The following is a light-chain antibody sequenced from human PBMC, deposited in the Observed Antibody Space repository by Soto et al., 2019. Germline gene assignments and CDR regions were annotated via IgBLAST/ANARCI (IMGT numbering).Light chain of an antibody. CDR3: SSYTTSSTRV. V-gene: IGLV2-14*01. CDR2: DVS. J-gene: IGLJ3*02. CDR1: SSDVGGYNY. Sequence: QSALTQPASVSGSPGQSITISCTGTSSDVGGYNYVSWYQQHPGKAPKLIIYDVSNRPSGVYDRFSGSKSGNTASLTISGLQAEDEADYYFSSYTTSSTRVFGGGTKLTVL.